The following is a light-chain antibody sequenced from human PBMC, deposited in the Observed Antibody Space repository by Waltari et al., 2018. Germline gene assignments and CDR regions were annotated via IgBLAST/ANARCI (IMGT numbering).Light chain of an antibody. V-gene: IGKV1-13*02. CDR2: EAS. Sequence: AIQLTQSPFPLTVSVGDRDTMTCRSSQDIGRSVAWFQQKPGKVPKLLIFEASDLEDGVPSRFSGSGGGTRFTLTISSLQPEDFATYYCQHFYSYPSGFGQGTRLEIK. J-gene: IGKJ5*01. CDR3: QHFYSYPSG. CDR1: QDIGRS.